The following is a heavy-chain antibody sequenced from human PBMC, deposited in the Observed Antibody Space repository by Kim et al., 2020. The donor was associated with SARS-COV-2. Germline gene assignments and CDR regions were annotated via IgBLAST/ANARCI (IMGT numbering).Heavy chain of an antibody. CDR2: IYHSGST. V-gene: IGHV4-4*02. D-gene: IGHD3-10*01. CDR1: GGSISSSNW. CDR3: ARDPYGSETGIPHY. J-gene: IGHJ4*02. Sequence: SETLSLTCAVSGGSISSSNWWSWVRQPPGKGLEWIGEIYHSGSTNYNPSLKSRVTISVDKSKNQFSLKLSSVTAADTAVYYCARDPYGSETGIPHYWGQGTLVTVSS.